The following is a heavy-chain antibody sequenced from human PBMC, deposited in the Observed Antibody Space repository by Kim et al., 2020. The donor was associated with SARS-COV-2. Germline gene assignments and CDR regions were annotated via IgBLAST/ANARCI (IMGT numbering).Heavy chain of an antibody. J-gene: IGHJ4*02. Sequence: GGSLRLSCAASGFAFSSYDMHWVRQAPGKGLEWVAVIWYDGSNKYYADSVKGRFTISRDNSKSTLYLQMDSLRAEDTALYHCARDWGFSTGWYGYWGQGT. CDR1: GFAFSSYD. V-gene: IGHV3-33*01. D-gene: IGHD6-19*01. CDR2: IWYDGSNK. CDR3: ARDWGFSTGWYGY.